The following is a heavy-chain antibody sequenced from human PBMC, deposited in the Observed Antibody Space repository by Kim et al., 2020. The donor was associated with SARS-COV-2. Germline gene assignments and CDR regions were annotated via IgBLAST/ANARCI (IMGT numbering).Heavy chain of an antibody. V-gene: IGHV3-74*01. CDR1: GFTFSSYW. CDR2: INSDGSST. Sequence: GGSLRLSCAASGFTFSSYWMHWVRQAPGKGLVWVSRINSDGSSTSYADSVKGRFTISRDNAKNTLYLQMNSLRAEDTAVYYCARATEGVGPLLAFSRFDSGIDVWGQGTTVTVSS. D-gene: IGHD3-10*01. J-gene: IGHJ6*02. CDR3: ARATEGVGPLLAFSRFDSGIDV.